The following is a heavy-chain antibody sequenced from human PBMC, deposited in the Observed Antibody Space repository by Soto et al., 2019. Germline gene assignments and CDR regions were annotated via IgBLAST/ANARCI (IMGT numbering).Heavy chain of an antibody. CDR2: VYYSGST. D-gene: IGHD3-9*01. J-gene: IGHJ4*02. CDR3: GRLEGLATISYYFDY. CDR1: GGSFSSSSYY. Sequence: PSETLSLTCTVSGGSFSSSSYYWGWVHQPPGKGLEWIGSVYYSGSTYYNPSLESRVTISVDKSKNQFSLKLMSLSAADTAVYYCGRLEGLATISYYFDYWGQGALVTVSS. V-gene: IGHV4-39*01.